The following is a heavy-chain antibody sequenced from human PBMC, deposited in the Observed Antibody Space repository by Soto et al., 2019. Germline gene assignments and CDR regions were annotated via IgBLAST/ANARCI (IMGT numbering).Heavy chain of an antibody. CDR1: GSTFSSHG. CDR2: ISGGGDTT. J-gene: IGHJ5*02. V-gene: IGHV3-23*01. Sequence: EVQLLESGGGLVQPGGSLRLSCAASGSTFSSHGMSWVRQAPGKGLEWVAAISGGGDTTYYADYVKGRFTISRDNSKNTLSLQMNSLRAEDTAEYYCATLVVVAATYNWFDPWGQGTLVTVSS. D-gene: IGHD2-15*01. CDR3: ATLVVVAATYNWFDP.